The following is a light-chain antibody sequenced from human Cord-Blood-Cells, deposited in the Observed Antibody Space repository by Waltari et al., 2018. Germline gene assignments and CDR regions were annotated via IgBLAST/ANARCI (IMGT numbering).Light chain of an antibody. CDR3: QQYGSSLYS. CDR1: QSVSSSY. CDR2: GAS. V-gene: IGKV3-20*01. J-gene: IGKJ2*03. Sequence: EIVLTQSPRTLSLSPGERATLSCRASQSVSSSYLAWYQQKPGQAPRLLIYGASSRATGLPDRFSGSGSGTDFTLTISRLEPEDFAVYYCQQYGSSLYSFGQGTKLEIK.